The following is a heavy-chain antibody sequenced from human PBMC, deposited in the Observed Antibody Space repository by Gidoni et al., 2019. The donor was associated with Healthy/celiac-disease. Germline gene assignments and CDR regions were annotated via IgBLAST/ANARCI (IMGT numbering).Heavy chain of an antibody. CDR1: GFTLSSYA. CDR3: AREVGFGELENWFDP. J-gene: IGHJ5*02. Sequence: QVQLVESGGGVVKTGRSPRIFCAASGFTLSSYAMHWRRQAPGKGLEWVGVISYDGSNKYYADSVKGRFTISRDNSKNTLYLQMNSLRAEDTAVYYCAREVGFGELENWFDPWGQGTLVTVSS. D-gene: IGHD3-10*01. V-gene: IGHV3-30*04. CDR2: ISYDGSNK.